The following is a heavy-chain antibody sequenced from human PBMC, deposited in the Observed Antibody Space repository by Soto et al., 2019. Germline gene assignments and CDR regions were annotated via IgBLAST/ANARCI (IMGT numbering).Heavy chain of an antibody. V-gene: IGHV1-69*05. CDR3: ARDPLSRFRLPPRPGWFDP. J-gene: IGHJ5*02. Sequence: GASVKVSCKASGGTFSSYAISWVRQAPGQGLEWMGGIIPIFGTANYAQKFQGRVTITRDTSASTAYMELSSLRSEDTAVYYCARDPLSRFRLPPRPGWFDPWGQGTLVTVSS. D-gene: IGHD2-15*01. CDR1: GGTFSSYA. CDR2: IIPIFGTA.